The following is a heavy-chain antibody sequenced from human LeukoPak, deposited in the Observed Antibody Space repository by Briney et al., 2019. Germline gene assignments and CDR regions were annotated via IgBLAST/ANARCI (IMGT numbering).Heavy chain of an antibody. CDR1: GFTFDDYA. D-gene: IGHD4-11*01. Sequence: QTGGSLRLSCAASGFTFDDYAMHWVRQAPGKGLEWVSGISWNSGSIGYADSVKGRFTIPRDNAKNSLYLQMNSLRAEDTALYYCASGLVPKRGDDYSNYFDYWGQGTLITVSS. CDR2: ISWNSGSI. J-gene: IGHJ4*02. V-gene: IGHV3-9*01. CDR3: ASGLVPKRGDDYSNYFDY.